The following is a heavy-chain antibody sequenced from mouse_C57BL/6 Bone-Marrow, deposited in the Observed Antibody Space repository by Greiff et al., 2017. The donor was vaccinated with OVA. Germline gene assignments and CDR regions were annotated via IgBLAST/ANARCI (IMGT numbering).Heavy chain of an antibody. CDR1: GYTFTSYW. V-gene: IGHV1-55*01. J-gene: IGHJ3*01. CDR2: IYPGSGST. D-gene: IGHD2-4*01. CDR3: ARWNYAWFAY. Sequence: QVQLKQSGAELVKPGASVKMSCKASGYTFTSYWITWVKQRPGQGLEWIGDIYPGSGSTNYNEKFKSKATLTVDTSSSTAYMQLSSLTSEDSAVYYCARWNYAWFAYWGQGTLVTVSA.